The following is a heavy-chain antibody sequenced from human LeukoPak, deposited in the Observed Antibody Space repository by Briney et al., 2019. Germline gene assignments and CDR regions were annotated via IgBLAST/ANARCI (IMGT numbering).Heavy chain of an antibody. D-gene: IGHD6-13*01. V-gene: IGHV5-51*01. CDR2: IYPSDSET. J-gene: IGHJ5*02. CDR3: ARRSEGSSSWYRYNWFDP. Sequence: GESLKISCKGSGYSFTSYWIGWVRQMPGKGLEWMGIIYPSDSETRYSPSFQGQVTISADKSISTAYLQWSSLKASDTAMYYCARRSEGSSSWYRYNWFDPWGQGTLVTVSS. CDR1: GYSFTSYW.